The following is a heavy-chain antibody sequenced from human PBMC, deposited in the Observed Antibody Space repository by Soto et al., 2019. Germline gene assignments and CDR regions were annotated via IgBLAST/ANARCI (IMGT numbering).Heavy chain of an antibody. J-gene: IGHJ5*02. CDR1: GYTFTTHG. D-gene: IGHD2-15*01. Sequence: QVQLVQSGAEVKKPGASVKVSCKASGYTFTTHGISWVRQVPGQGREWMGWVRGDNGHTNYAQSLQGRVTMTTDTSTNTAYMEPRSLISDDTAVYYCARDLGYCRSGTCYREWFDPWGQGTLVTVSS. CDR3: ARDLGYCRSGTCYREWFDP. V-gene: IGHV1-18*01. CDR2: VRGDNGHT.